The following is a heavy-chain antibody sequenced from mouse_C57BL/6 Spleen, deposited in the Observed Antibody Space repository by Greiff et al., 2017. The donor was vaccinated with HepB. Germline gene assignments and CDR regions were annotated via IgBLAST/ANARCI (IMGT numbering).Heavy chain of an antibody. D-gene: IGHD1-1*01. CDR2: INPNNGGT. CDR1: GYTFTDYN. V-gene: IGHV1-18*01. CDR3: ARYYGSSYGYFDV. J-gene: IGHJ1*03. Sequence: EVQLVESGPELVKPGASVKIPCKASGYTFTDYNMDWVKQSHGKSLEWIGDINPNNGGTIYNQKFKGKATLTVDKSSSTAYMELRSLTSEDTAVYYCARYYGSSYGYFDVWGTGTTVTVSS.